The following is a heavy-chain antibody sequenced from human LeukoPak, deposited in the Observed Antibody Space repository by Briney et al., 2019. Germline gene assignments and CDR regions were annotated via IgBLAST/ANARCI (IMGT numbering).Heavy chain of an antibody. CDR1: GYTFTSYG. D-gene: IGHD1-1*01. V-gene: IGHV1-18*01. CDR3: ARDPERHPYYYYGMDV. Sequence: ASVKVSCKASGYTFTSYGIRWVRQAPGQGLEWMGWISAYNGNTNYAQKLQGRVTMTTDTSTSTAYMELRSLRSDDTAVYYCARDPERHPYYYYGMDVWGQGTTVTVSS. J-gene: IGHJ6*02. CDR2: ISAYNGNT.